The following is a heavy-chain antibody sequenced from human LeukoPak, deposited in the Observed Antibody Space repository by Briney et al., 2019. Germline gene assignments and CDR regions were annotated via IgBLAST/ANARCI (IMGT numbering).Heavy chain of an antibody. V-gene: IGHV3-74*01. CDR3: VRGLNGNSDS. CDR2: MNSDGRTT. D-gene: IGHD2-8*01. Sequence: GGSLRLSCAASGFTFSSSWMHWVRQAPGKGMIWVSRMNSDGRTTTYADSVKGRFTISRDNAKNTLFLQMNSLTADDTAVYYCVRGLNGNSDSWGQGALVTVSS. J-gene: IGHJ4*02. CDR1: GFTFSSSW.